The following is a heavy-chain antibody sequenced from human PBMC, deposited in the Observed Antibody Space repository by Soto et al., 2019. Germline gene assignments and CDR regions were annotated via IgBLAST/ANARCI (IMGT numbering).Heavy chain of an antibody. D-gene: IGHD3-3*01. CDR1: GYTFTSYG. Sequence: ASVKVSCKASGYTFTSYGISWVRQAPGQGLEWMGWISAYNGNTNYAQKLQGRVTMTTDTSTSTAYMELRSLRSDDTAVYYCARDSGGILRFLEWLSPPYYMDVWGKGTTVTVSS. CDR3: ARDSGGILRFLEWLSPPYYMDV. CDR2: ISAYNGNT. V-gene: IGHV1-18*01. J-gene: IGHJ6*03.